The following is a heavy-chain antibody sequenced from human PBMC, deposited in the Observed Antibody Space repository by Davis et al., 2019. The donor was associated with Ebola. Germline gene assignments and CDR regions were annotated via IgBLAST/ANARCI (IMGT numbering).Heavy chain of an antibody. J-gene: IGHJ3*02. V-gene: IGHV4-34*01. CDR2: INHSGST. CDR3: ARLLYYYDSSGYYYARSDAFDI. D-gene: IGHD3-22*01. Sequence: MPSETLFLTCAVYGGSFSGYYWSWIRQPPGKGLEWIGEINHSGSTNYNPSLKSRVTISVDTSKNQFSLKLSSVTAADTAVYYCARLLYYYDSSGYYYARSDAFDIWGQGTMVTVSS. CDR1: GGSFSGYY.